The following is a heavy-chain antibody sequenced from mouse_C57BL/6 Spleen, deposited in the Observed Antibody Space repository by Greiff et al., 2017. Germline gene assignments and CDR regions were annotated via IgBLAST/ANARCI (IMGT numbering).Heavy chain of an antibody. CDR1: GFTFSSYA. V-gene: IGHV5-9-1*02. Sequence: EVQLVESGEGLVKPGGSLKLSCAASGFTFSSYAMSWVRQTPEKRLEWVAYISSGGDYIYYADTVKGRFTISRDNARNTLYLQMSSLKSEDTAMYYCTRGGDDGYYFDYWGQGTTLTVSS. J-gene: IGHJ2*01. CDR3: TRGGDDGYYFDY. D-gene: IGHD2-12*01. CDR2: ISSGGDYI.